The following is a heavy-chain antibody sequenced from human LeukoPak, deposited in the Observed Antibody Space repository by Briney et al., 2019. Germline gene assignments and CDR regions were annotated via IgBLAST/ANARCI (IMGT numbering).Heavy chain of an antibody. CDR2: IDWNGGST. D-gene: IGHD2-21*02. J-gene: IGHJ4*02. CDR1: GFTFDDHG. V-gene: IGHV3-20*04. Sequence: GGSLRLSCAASGFTFDDHGISWGRQAPGKGLKWVSSIDWNGGSTGYADSVKGRFTITSDNAKNSLYLQVSSLRAEDTALYYCARGRVTEFDYWGQGTLVTVSS. CDR3: ARGRVTEFDY.